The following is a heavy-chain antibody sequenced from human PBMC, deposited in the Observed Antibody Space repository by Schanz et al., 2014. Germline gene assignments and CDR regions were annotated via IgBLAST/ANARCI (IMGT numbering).Heavy chain of an antibody. CDR3: AKPPPLVRGIAGWFGP. Sequence: EVHLVESGGGLVQPGGSLRLSCAASGFTFITFAMSWVRQAPGKGPEWVSAIGGDASRTYYADSVKGRFTISRDNSKRPRYRKRNSLGADDTAEYYGAKPPPLVRGIAGWFGPWGQGSLVTVSS. J-gene: IGHJ5*02. D-gene: IGHD3-10*01. CDR2: IGGDASRT. CDR1: GFTFITFA. V-gene: IGHV3-23*04.